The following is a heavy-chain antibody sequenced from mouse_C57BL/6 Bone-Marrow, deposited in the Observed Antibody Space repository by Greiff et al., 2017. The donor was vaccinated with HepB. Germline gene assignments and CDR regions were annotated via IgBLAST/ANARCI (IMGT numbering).Heavy chain of an antibody. Sequence: VMLVESGGGLVQPGGSLKLSCAASGFTFSDYYMYWVRQTPEKRLEWVAYISNGGGSTYYPDTVKGRFTISRDNAKNTLYLQMSRLKSEDTAMYYCARRGVKYHGISNWYSDVWGTGTPVTVSP. J-gene: IGHJ1*03. D-gene: IGHD1-1*01. V-gene: IGHV5-12*01. CDR2: ISNGGGST. CDR3: ARRGVKYHGISNWYSDV. CDR1: GFTFSDYY.